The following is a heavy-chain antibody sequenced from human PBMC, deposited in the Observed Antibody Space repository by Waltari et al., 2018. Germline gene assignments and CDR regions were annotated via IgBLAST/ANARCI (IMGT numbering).Heavy chain of an antibody. CDR3: AKDGCGGDCKFVYFDY. CDR1: GFTFSSYA. Sequence: QVQLVESGGGVVQPGGSVKLSCTASGFTFSSYAMHWVRQAPGKGLEWVAFIRYDGSNKDYADSVKSRFTISRDNSKNTLYLQMNSLRAEDTAVYYCAKDGCGGDCKFVYFDYWGQGTLVTVSS. J-gene: IGHJ4*02. V-gene: IGHV3-30*02. CDR2: IRYDGSNK. D-gene: IGHD2-21*01.